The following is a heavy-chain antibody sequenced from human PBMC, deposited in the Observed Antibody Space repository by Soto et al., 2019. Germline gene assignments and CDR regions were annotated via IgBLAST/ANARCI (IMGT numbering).Heavy chain of an antibody. J-gene: IGHJ4*02. CDR1: GFTFSIYW. D-gene: IGHD3-22*01. Sequence: GGSLRLSCAASGFTFSIYWMSWVRQAPGKGLEWVANIKQDGSEKYYVDSVKGRFTISRDHAKNSLYLQMNSLRAEDTAVYYCARWRFAGTTYYYDSSGYYYFDYWGQGTLVNVSS. V-gene: IGHV3-7*01. CDR2: IKQDGSEK. CDR3: ARWRFAGTTYYYDSSGYYYFDY.